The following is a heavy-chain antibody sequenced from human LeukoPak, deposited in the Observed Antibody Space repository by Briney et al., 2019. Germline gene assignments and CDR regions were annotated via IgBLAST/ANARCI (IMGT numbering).Heavy chain of an antibody. CDR3: ARGGDGYNYPYNWFDP. Sequence: GASVKVSCKASGYTFTGYYMHWVRQAPGQGLEWMEWINPNSGGTNYAQKFQGRVTMTRDTSISTAYMELSRLRSDDTAVYYCARGGDGYNYPYNWFDPWGQGTLVTVSS. J-gene: IGHJ5*02. CDR2: INPNSGGT. CDR1: GYTFTGYY. V-gene: IGHV1-2*02. D-gene: IGHD5-24*01.